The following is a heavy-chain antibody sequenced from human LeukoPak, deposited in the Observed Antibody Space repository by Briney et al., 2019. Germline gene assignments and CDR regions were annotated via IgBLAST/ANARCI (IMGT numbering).Heavy chain of an antibody. V-gene: IGHV1-8*01. CDR3: ARGSYQLLDRYYYYYMDV. CDR2: MNPNSGNT. CDR1: GYTFTSYD. J-gene: IGHJ6*03. Sequence: ASVKVSCKASGYTFTSYDINWVRQATGQGLEWMGGMNPNSGNTGYAQKFQGRVTMTRNTSISTAYMELSSLRSEDTAVYYCARGSYQLLDRYYYYYMDVWGKGTTVTISS. D-gene: IGHD2-2*02.